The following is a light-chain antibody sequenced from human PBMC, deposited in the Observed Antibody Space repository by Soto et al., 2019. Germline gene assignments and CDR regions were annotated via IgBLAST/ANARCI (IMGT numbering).Light chain of an antibody. CDR3: QQYHRYSWT. J-gene: IGKJ1*01. CDR2: DAS. V-gene: IGKV1-5*01. Sequence: DIQMTQSPSTLSASVGDRVSIACRASQSISSSLAWYQQKPGKAPKLLIYDASSLESGVPSRFSGSGSGTEFTLSINSLQPQDFATDYCQQYHRYSWTFGQGTKVDIK. CDR1: QSISSS.